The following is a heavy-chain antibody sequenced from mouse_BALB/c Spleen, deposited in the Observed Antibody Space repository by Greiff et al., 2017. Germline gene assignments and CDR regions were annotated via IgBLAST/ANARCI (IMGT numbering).Heavy chain of an antibody. CDR3: TRDGNYAMDY. D-gene: IGHD2-1*01. J-gene: IGHJ4*01. CDR1: GYTFTSYW. Sequence: LQQPGSELVRPGASVKLSCKASGYTFTSYWMHLVKQRPGQGLEWIGNIYPGSGSTNYDEKFKSKATLTVDTSSSTAYMQLSSLTSEDSAVYYCTRDGNYAMDYWGQGTSVTVSS. V-gene: IGHV1S22*01. CDR2: IYPGSGST.